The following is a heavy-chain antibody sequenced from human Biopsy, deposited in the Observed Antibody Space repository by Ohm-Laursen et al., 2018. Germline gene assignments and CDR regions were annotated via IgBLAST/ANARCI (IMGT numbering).Heavy chain of an antibody. V-gene: IGHV2-70*11. CDR2: VDWDDYK. CDR1: GFSLSARGMC. D-gene: IGHD6-13*01. J-gene: IGHJ6*02. Sequence: TQTLTLTCSFSGFSLSARGMCVRWIRQAPGKALEWLARVDWDDYKDYSASLQTKLSISKDTSNDQVVLTVNNVDPADTATYYCARTPILIVSAGLVYRHRRHLQGMDVWGQGITVTVS. CDR3: ARTPILIVSAGLVYRHRRHLQGMDV.